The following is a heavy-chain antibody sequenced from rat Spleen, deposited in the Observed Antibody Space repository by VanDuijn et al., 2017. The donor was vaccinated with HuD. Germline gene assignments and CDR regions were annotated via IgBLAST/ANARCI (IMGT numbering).Heavy chain of an antibody. J-gene: IGHJ2*01. CDR2: ISYDGGNT. CDR1: GFTFSSFA. CDR3: ARPIWDYFDY. V-gene: IGHV5-29*01. Sequence: EVQLVESGGGLVQPGRSLKLSCAASGFTFSSFAMAWVRQAPTKGLEWVASISYDGGNTYYRDSVKGRFTISRDNAKSSLYLQMNSLRSEDTATYYCARPIWDYFDYWGQGVMVTVSS.